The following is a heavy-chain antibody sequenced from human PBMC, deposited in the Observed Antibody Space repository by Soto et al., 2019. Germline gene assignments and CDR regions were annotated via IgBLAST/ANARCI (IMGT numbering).Heavy chain of an antibody. J-gene: IGHJ2*01. Sequence: GGSLRLSCAASGFTFSSYAMHWVRQAPGKGLEWVAVISYDGSNKYYADSVKGRFTISRDNSKNTLYLQMNSLRAEDTAVYYCARDTLTHWYFDLWGLGTLVTVSS. V-gene: IGHV3-30*04. CDR1: GFTFSSYA. CDR2: ISYDGSNK. CDR3: ARDTLTHWYFDL.